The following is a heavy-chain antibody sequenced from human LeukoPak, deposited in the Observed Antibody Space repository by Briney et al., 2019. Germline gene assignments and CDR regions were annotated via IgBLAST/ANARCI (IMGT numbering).Heavy chain of an antibody. CDR3: VKDKWIDH. V-gene: IGHV3-64D*09. CDR2: ININGGRT. Sequence: PGGSLRLSRSVSGFTFSSYTMHWVRQAPGKGLEYVSSININGGRTYYADSVKGRFTISRDNSKNMLYLQMSSLRAEDTAVYYCVKDKWIDHWGQGTLVTVSS. J-gene: IGHJ4*02. CDR1: GFTFSSYT. D-gene: IGHD2-8*01.